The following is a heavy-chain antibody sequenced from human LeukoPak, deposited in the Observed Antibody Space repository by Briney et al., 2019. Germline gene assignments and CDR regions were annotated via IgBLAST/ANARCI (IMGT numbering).Heavy chain of an antibody. Sequence: GGSLRLSCAASGFTFSSYSMNWVRQAPGKGLEWVSAITATSRHIYYADSVKGRFTISRDNAKNSLYLQMNSLRAEDTAVYYCAKVSRIAAAGTPQRDYWGQGTLVTASS. J-gene: IGHJ4*02. CDR3: AKVSRIAAAGTPQRDY. V-gene: IGHV3-21*04. CDR2: ITATSRHI. CDR1: GFTFSSYS. D-gene: IGHD6-13*01.